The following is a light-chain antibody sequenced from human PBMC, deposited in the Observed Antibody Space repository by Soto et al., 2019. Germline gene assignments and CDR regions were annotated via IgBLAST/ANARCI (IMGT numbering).Light chain of an antibody. V-gene: IGKV3-15*01. J-gene: IGKJ4*01. Sequence: EIVLTQSPASLSLSPGERATLSCRASQSVSNNLAWYQQKPGQAPRLLIFGASTRATGIPARFSGSGSGTEFTLTISSLQSEDFAVYYCQQYNNWPPLTFGGGTKVDIK. CDR3: QQYNNWPPLT. CDR1: QSVSNN. CDR2: GAS.